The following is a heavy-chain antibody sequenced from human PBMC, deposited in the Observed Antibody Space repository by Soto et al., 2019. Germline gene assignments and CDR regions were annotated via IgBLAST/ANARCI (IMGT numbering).Heavy chain of an antibody. CDR3: ARCIAAAGTYWFDP. CDR1: GGSISSYY. D-gene: IGHD6-13*01. V-gene: IGHV4-59*01. Sequence: QVQLQESGPGLVKPSETLSLTCTVSGGSISSYYWSWIRQPPGKGLEWIGYIYYSGSTNYNPSLKSRVNISLDTSKNQFSLKLSPVPAADTAVYYCARCIAAAGTYWFDPWGQGTLVTVSS. CDR2: IYYSGST. J-gene: IGHJ5*02.